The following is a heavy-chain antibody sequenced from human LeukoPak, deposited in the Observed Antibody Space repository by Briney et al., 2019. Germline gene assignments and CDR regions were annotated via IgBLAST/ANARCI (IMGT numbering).Heavy chain of an antibody. D-gene: IGHD5-18*01. Sequence: PGGSLRLSCAASGFTFSSYAMSWVRQAPGKGLEWVSGISGSGGGTYYADSVKGRFTISRDNSKNTLYLQMNSLRAEDTAVYYCAKGYSSGIDYWGQGTLVTVSS. CDR2: ISGSGGGT. J-gene: IGHJ4*02. CDR3: AKGYSSGIDY. CDR1: GFTFSSYA. V-gene: IGHV3-23*01.